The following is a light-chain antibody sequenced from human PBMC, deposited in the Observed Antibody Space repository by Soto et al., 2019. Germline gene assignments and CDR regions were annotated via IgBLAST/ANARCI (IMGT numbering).Light chain of an antibody. J-gene: IGKJ3*01. CDR1: QSVSSN. V-gene: IGKV3-15*01. CDR2: DAS. CDR3: QQYKTWPLT. Sequence: ETVMPPSPATLSVSPGERPTLSCRASQSVSSNLAWYQQKPGQAPRLLIYDASTRATGIPARFSGSGSGTEFTLTISSLQSEDFAVYYCQQYKTWPLTFGPGTKVDIK.